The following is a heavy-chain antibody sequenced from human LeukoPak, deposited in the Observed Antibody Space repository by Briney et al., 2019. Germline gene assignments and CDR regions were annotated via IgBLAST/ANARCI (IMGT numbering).Heavy chain of an antibody. CDR3: ARATKDGGSLPPGDS. Sequence: GASVKVSCKASGYTFTSYYMHWVRQAPGQGLEWMGIINPSGGSTSYAQKFQGRVTMTRDMSTSTVYMELSSLRSEDTAVYYCARATKDGGSLPPGDSWGQGTLVTVSS. CDR2: INPSGGST. CDR1: GYTFTSYY. J-gene: IGHJ4*02. D-gene: IGHD1-26*01. V-gene: IGHV1-46*01.